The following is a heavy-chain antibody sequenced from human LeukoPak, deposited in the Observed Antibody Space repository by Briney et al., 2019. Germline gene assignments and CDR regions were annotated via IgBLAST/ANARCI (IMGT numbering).Heavy chain of an antibody. CDR2: IYYSGST. CDR3: ARPTSHDP. Sequence: SETLSLTCTVSGGSISSSSYYWGWIRQPPGKGLEWIGSIYYSGSTYYNPSLKSRVTISVDTSKNQFSLKLSSVTAADTAVYYCARPTSHDPWGQGTLVTVSS. V-gene: IGHV4-39*01. CDR1: GGSISSSSYY. J-gene: IGHJ5*02.